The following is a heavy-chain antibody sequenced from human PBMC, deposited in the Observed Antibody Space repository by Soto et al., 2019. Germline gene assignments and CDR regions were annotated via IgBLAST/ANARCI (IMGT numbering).Heavy chain of an antibody. CDR3: ARQERSYVGPGWFDT. Sequence: QLHFQESGPGLVKPSETLSLTCTVSGDSLSSASYYWAWIRQPPGKVLEWIGSIFFNGAAYYTPSIESRVTMSVDTSKTKLPLRLRTVTAAATAVYYCARQERSYVGPGWFDTWGQGALVTVSS. CDR2: IFFNGAA. V-gene: IGHV4-39*01. J-gene: IGHJ5*02. D-gene: IGHD3-16*01. CDR1: GDSLSSASYY.